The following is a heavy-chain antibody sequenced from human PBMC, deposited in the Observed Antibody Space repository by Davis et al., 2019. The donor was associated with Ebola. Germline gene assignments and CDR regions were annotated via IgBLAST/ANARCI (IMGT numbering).Heavy chain of an antibody. Sequence: GGSLRLSCAASGFVFSSYVMSWVRRAPGKGLEWVSTLGLSADTYYADSVKGRFTISRDNAKNTLYLQMNSLGAEDTAVYSCVRDSLEGATTFDYWGQGTLVTVSS. J-gene: IGHJ4*02. D-gene: IGHD1-26*01. CDR1: GFVFSSYV. CDR2: LGLSADT. CDR3: VRDSLEGATTFDY. V-gene: IGHV3-23*01.